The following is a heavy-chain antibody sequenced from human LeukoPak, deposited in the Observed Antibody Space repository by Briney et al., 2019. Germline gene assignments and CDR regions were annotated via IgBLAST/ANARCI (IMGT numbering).Heavy chain of an antibody. D-gene: IGHD6-13*01. CDR1: GYTFTSYG. CDR2: INPNSGGT. V-gene: IGHV1-2*02. CDR3: ARPRHFGIAAFDP. J-gene: IGHJ5*02. Sequence: GASVKVSCKASGYTFTSYGISWVRQAPGQGLEWMGWINPNSGGTNYAQKFQGRVTMTRDTSISTAYMELSRLRSDDTAVCYCARPRHFGIAAFDPWGQGTLVTVSS.